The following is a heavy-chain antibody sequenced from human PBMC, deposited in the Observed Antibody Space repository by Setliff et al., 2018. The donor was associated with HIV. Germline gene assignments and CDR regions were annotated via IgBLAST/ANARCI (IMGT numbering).Heavy chain of an antibody. CDR3: ARRRPPPSGLYSAYYMDV. V-gene: IGHV4-59*08. Sequence: SETLSLTCIVSGGSIGSYYWSWFRQSPGKGLEWIGYVYYTGSTNYNPSLKSRVTIGVDTSKNQFSLKLTSVTAADAAVYYCARRRPPPSGLYSAYYMDVWGTGTTVTVSS. CDR2: VYYTGST. J-gene: IGHJ6*03. D-gene: IGHD1-26*01. CDR1: GGSIGSYY.